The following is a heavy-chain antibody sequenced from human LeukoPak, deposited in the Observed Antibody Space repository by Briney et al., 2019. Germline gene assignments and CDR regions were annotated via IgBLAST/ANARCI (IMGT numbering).Heavy chain of an antibody. D-gene: IGHD3-22*01. J-gene: IGHJ3*02. Sequence: ASVKVSCKASGYTFTSYDINWVRQATGQGLEWMGWMNPNSGNTGYAQKFQGRVTITRNTSISTAYMELSSLRSEDTAVYYCANHYYDSSGYAAFDIWGQGTMVTVSS. CDR3: ANHYYDSSGYAAFDI. CDR1: GYTFTSYD. V-gene: IGHV1-8*03. CDR2: MNPNSGNT.